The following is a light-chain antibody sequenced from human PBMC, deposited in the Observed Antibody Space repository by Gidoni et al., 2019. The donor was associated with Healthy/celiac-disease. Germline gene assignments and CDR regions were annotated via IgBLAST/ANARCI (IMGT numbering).Light chain of an antibody. V-gene: IGLV3-21*02. Sequence: SYVLPPPPPVPVPPGQTARLTCGGNNIGSKSVHWYQQKPGQAPVLVVYDDSDRPSGIPERFSGSNSGNTATLTISRVEAGDEADYYCQVWDSSSDPVVFGGGTKLTVL. CDR1: NIGSKS. CDR3: QVWDSSSDPVV. CDR2: DDS. J-gene: IGLJ2*01.